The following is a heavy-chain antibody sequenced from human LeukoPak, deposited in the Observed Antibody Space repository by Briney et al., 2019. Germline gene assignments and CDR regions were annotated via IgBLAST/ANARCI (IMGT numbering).Heavy chain of an antibody. CDR2: IKQDGSEK. Sequence: GGSLRLSCAASGFTFSSDWMSWVRQAPGKGLEWVANIKQDGSEKYYVDSVKGRFTISRDNAKNSLYLQMNSLRAEDTAVYYCARIAITIFGVVKGLDPWGQGTLVTVSS. V-gene: IGHV3-7*01. CDR3: ARIAITIFGVVKGLDP. J-gene: IGHJ5*02. D-gene: IGHD3-3*01. CDR1: GFTFSSDW.